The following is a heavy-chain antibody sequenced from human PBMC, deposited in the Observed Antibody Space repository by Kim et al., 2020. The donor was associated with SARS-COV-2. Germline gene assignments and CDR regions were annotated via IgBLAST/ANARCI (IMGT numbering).Heavy chain of an antibody. Sequence: SETLSLTCSVASASFSENYWSWIRQPPGRGLEWIGYINHTGTTNYNPTLKSRDAISVDSSKNQFSLNLNPMTTADTAVYYCVSKRADSSGFIDSWGWGTLVTVSA. V-gene: IGHV4-59*03. CDR3: VSKRADSSGFIDS. D-gene: IGHD3-22*01. J-gene: IGHJ4*02. CDR2: INHTGTT. CDR1: SASFSENY.